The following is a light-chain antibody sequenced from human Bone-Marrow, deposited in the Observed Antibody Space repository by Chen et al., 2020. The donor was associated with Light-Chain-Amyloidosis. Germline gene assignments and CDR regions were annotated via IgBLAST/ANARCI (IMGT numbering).Light chain of an antibody. Sequence: DIQMTQSPSSLSASVGDRVTITCRASESINYYLNWFQQKPGKAPNLLIYSTSKLQRGVTSRFSGSGSGTDYTLTISSLQPEDFATYYCLQSYSSPRTFGQGTKVEIK. V-gene: IGKV1-39*01. CDR3: LQSYSSPRT. J-gene: IGKJ1*01. CDR2: STS. CDR1: ESINYY.